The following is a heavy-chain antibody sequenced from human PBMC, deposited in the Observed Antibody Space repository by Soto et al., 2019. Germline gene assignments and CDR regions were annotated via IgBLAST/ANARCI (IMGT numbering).Heavy chain of an antibody. J-gene: IGHJ3*02. V-gene: IGHV4-31*03. CDR1: GGSISSGGYY. Sequence: QVQLQESGPGLVKPSQTLSLTCTVSGGSISSGGYYWSWIRQHPGKGLEWIGYIYYSGSTYYNPSLKSRVTIPVDTAKNQFSLKLSSVTAADTAVYCCARAENRDAFDIWGQGTMVTVSS. CDR3: ARAENRDAFDI. CDR2: IYYSGST.